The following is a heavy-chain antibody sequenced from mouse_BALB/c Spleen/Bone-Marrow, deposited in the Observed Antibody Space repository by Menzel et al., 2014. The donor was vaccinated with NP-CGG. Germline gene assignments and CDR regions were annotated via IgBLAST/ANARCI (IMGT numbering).Heavy chain of an antibody. CDR3: ARRLTGTLYFDY. J-gene: IGHJ2*01. CDR2: INPGSGAT. V-gene: IGHV1-54*03. Sequence: VQVVESGAELVRPGTSVKVSCKASGYAFTNYLIEWVKQRPGQGLEWIGVINPGSGATNYNENLKGKATLTADKSSSTPYMQLSSLTSDDSAVYFCARRLTGTLYFDYWGQGTTLTVSS. CDR1: GYAFTNYL. D-gene: IGHD4-1*01.